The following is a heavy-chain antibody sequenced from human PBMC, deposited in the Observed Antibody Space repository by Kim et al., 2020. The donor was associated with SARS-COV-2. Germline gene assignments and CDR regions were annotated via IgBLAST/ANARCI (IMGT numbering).Heavy chain of an antibody. CDR1: GYTFTSYA. Sequence: ASVKVSCKASGYTFTSYAMHWVRQAPGQRLEWMGWINAGNGNTKYSQKFQGRVTITRDTSASTAYMELSSLRSEDTAVYYCARVFSGSGRGFDPWGQGTLVTVSS. D-gene: IGHD3-10*01. CDR3: ARVFSGSGRGFDP. V-gene: IGHV1-3*01. J-gene: IGHJ5*02. CDR2: INAGNGNT.